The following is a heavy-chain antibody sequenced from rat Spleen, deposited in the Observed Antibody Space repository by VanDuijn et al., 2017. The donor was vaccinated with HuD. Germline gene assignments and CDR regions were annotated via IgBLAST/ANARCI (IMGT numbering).Heavy chain of an antibody. V-gene: IGHV5-17*01. D-gene: IGHD1-12*02. CDR3: ARHDYDGTYRFDY. CDR1: GFTFSDYY. CDR2: IIYDGSST. Sequence: EVQLVESDGGLVQPGRSLKLSCAASGFTFSDYYMAWVRQAPKKGLEWVATIIYDGSSTYYRDSVKGRFTISRDNAKSTLYLQMDSLRSEDTATYYCARHDYDGTYRFDYWGQGVMVTVSS. J-gene: IGHJ2*01.